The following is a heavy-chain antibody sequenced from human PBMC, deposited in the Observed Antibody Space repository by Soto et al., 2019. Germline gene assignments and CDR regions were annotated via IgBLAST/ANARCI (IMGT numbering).Heavy chain of an antibody. CDR2: ISGSGGST. D-gene: IGHD3-3*01. Sequence: GGSLRLSCAASGFTFSSYAMSWVRQAPGKGLEWVSAISGSGGSTYYADSVKGRFTISRDNSKNTLYLQMNSLRAEDTAVYYCAKAAAEYDFWSGYYDYWGQGTLVTVSS. CDR1: GFTFSSYA. V-gene: IGHV3-23*01. J-gene: IGHJ4*02. CDR3: AKAAAEYDFWSGYYDY.